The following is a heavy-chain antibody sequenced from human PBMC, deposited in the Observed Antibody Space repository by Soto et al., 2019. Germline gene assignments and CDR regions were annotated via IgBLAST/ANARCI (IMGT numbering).Heavy chain of an antibody. CDR1: GGSISSGDYY. Sequence: SETLSLTCTVSGGSISSGDYYWSWIRQPPGKGLEWIGYIYYSGSTYYNPSLKSRVTISVDTSKNQFSLKLSSVTAADTAVYYCARERVRNPYDKKGMDVWGQGTTVTVS. V-gene: IGHV4-30-4*02. D-gene: IGHD3-9*01. CDR2: IYYSGST. J-gene: IGHJ6*01. CDR3: ARERVRNPYDKKGMDV.